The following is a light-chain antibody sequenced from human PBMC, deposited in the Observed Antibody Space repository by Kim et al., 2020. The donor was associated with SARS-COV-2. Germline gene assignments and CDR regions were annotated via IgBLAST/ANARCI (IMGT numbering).Light chain of an antibody. Sequence: EIVMTQSPDTLSLSPGERATLSCRASQSLSGTYLAWYQQKPGQAPRLLIYGASTRATGVPSRFSGSGSGTDFTLTINSLQPEDFAVYYCQQDYNFPLTFGGGTKVDIK. CDR1: QSLSGTY. V-gene: IGKV3D-7*01. CDR3: QQDYNFPLT. J-gene: IGKJ4*01. CDR2: GAS.